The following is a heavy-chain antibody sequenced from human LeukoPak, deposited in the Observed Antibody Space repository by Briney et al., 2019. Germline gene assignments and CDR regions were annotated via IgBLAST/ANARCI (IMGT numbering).Heavy chain of an antibody. CDR1: GYSFSSYW. J-gene: IGHJ4*02. CDR2: IFPADSDT. CDR3: VKCDSSGYFFDY. Sequence: GESLKISCKGSGYSFSSYWIGWVRQMPGRGLEWMGTIFPADSDTRYSPSFQGQVTISEDKSMNNVYLQWSSLKASDTAMYYCVKCDSSGYFFDYWGQGTLVTASS. V-gene: IGHV5-51*01. D-gene: IGHD3-22*01.